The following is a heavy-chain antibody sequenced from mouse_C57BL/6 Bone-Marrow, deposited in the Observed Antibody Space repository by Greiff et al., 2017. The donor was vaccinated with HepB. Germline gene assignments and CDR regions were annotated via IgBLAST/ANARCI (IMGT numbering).Heavy chain of an antibody. CDR2: INPSTGGT. J-gene: IGHJ2*01. Sequence: EVQLQQSGPELVKPGASVKISCKASGYSFTGYYMNWVKQSPEKSLEWIGEINPSTGGTTYNQKFKAKATLTVDKPSSTAYMQLKSLTSEDSAVYYCARNLVFDYWGQGTTLTVSS. V-gene: IGHV1-42*01. CDR3: ARNLVFDY. CDR1: GYSFTGYY.